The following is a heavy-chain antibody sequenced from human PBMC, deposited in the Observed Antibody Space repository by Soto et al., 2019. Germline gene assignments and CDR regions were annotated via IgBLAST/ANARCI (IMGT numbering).Heavy chain of an antibody. CDR2: ISVYNGNT. CDR1: GYNFTTYT. D-gene: IGHD4-17*01. CDR3: AIVDNYGYYGIDV. V-gene: IGHV1-18*01. Sequence: QVQLVQSGGEVKKPGSSVKVSCNTSGYNFTTYTITWVRQAPGQGLEWMGWISVYNGNTNYAQNLQARVTMTTDTSTSTAYMELRSLRADDTAVYYCAIVDNYGYYGIDVWGQGTTVTVSS. J-gene: IGHJ6*02.